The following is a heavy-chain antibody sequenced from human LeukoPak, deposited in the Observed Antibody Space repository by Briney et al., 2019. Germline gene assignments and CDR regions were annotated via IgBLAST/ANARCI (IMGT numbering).Heavy chain of an antibody. J-gene: IGHJ4*02. V-gene: IGHV3-21*01. Sequence: GGPLSFSCAASGFTFSCYSMKWVRKAPGKGLEWVSSISSSCSYISYADSAKGGFTISRGNAKNSLYLQMTGLRAEDTAVYYCAVSGSYVDFDYWGQGTLVTVSS. CDR2: ISSSCSYI. CDR3: AVSGSYVDFDY. D-gene: IGHD1-26*01. CDR1: GFTFSCYS.